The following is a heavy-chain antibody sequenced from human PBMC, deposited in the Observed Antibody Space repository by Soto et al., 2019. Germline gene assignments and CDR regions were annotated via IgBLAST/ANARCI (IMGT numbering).Heavy chain of an antibody. CDR2: ISGRGGST. D-gene: IGHD3-3*01. CDR1: GFTFSSYA. V-gene: IGHV3-23*01. J-gene: IGHJ2*01. Sequence: PGGSLRLSCAASGFTFSSYAMSWVRQAPGKGLEWVSAISGRGGSTYYADSVKGRFTISRDNSKNTLYLQMNSLRAEDTAVYYCAKGTYYDFWSGYLRDWYFDLWGRGTLVTVSS. CDR3: AKGTYYDFWSGYLRDWYFDL.